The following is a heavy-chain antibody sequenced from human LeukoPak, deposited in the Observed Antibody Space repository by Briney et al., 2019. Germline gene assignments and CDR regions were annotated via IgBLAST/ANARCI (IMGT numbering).Heavy chain of an antibody. CDR3: ATGGVHYYDTSADY. CDR1: GFTVSSDS. CDR2: IYSGGST. J-gene: IGHJ4*02. V-gene: IGHV3-53*01. Sequence: GGSLRLSCTVSGFTVSSDSMSWVRQAPGKGLEWVSFIYSGGSTHYSDSVKGRFTISRDNAKNSLYLQMNSLRGEDTAVYYCATGGVHYYDTSADYWGQGTLVTVSS. D-gene: IGHD3-22*01.